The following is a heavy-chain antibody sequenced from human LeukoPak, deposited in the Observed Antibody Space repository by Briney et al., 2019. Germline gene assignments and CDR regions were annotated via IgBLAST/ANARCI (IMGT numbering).Heavy chain of an antibody. V-gene: IGHV3-11*01. D-gene: IGHD3-22*01. Sequence: GGSLRLSCAASGFTFSDYYMSWIRQAPGEGLEWVSYISSSGSTIYYADSVKGRFTISRDNAKNSLYLQMNSLRAEDTAVYYCARDFRSGYYDYWGQGTLVTVSS. CDR2: ISSSGSTI. CDR1: GFTFSDYY. CDR3: ARDFRSGYYDY. J-gene: IGHJ4*02.